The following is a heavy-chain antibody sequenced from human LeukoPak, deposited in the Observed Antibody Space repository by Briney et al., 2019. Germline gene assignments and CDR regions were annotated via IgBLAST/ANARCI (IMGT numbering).Heavy chain of an antibody. Sequence: GGSLRLSCAASGFTFSSFGMHWVRQAPGKGLEWVAVISYDGSNKYYADSVKGRSTISRDNSKNTLYLQMNSLRAEDTAVYYCAKGGPGIAAADYWGQGTLVTVSS. CDR3: AKGGPGIAAADY. D-gene: IGHD6-13*01. J-gene: IGHJ4*02. CDR1: GFTFSSFG. V-gene: IGHV3-30*18. CDR2: ISYDGSNK.